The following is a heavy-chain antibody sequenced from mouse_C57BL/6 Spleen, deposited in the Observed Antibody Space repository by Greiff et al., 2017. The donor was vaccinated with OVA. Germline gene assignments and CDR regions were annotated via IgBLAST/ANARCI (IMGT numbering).Heavy chain of an antibody. Sequence: DVKLQESGPGLVKPSQSLSLTCSVTGYSITSGYYWNWIRQFPGNKLEWMGYISYDGSNNYNPSLKNRISITRDTSKNQFFLKLNSVTTEDTATYYCAREVYDGYYGDAMDYWGQGTSVTVSS. CDR1: GYSITSGYY. D-gene: IGHD2-3*01. CDR2: ISYDGSN. V-gene: IGHV3-6*01. J-gene: IGHJ4*01. CDR3: AREVYDGYYGDAMDY.